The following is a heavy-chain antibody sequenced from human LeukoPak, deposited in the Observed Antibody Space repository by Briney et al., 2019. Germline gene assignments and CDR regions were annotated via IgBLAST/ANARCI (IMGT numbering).Heavy chain of an antibody. D-gene: IGHD1-26*01. CDR1: GFTFDDYA. V-gene: IGHV3-43*02. CDR2: INENGDIA. Sequence: GGSLRLSCAASGFTFDDYAMHWVRHGPGKSLEWVSLINENGDIAYYGDSVRGRFTVSRDNAKNSLYLQMNGLTTEDTALYYCARARWEPNFDYWGQGTLVTVSS. CDR3: ARARWEPNFDY. J-gene: IGHJ4*02.